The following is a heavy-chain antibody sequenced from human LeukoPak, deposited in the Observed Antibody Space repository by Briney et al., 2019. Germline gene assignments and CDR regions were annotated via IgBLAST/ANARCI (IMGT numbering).Heavy chain of an antibody. CDR2: ISSSSSYI. J-gene: IGHJ4*02. CDR3: ARGTSNLDY. V-gene: IGHV3-21*04. CDR1: GFTFSSYS. D-gene: IGHD1-1*01. Sequence: GGSLRLSCAASGFTFSSYSMNWVRQAPGKGLEWVSSISSSSSYIYYADSVKGRFTISRDNSKNTLYLQMNSLRAEDTAVYYCARGTSNLDYWGQGTLVTVSS.